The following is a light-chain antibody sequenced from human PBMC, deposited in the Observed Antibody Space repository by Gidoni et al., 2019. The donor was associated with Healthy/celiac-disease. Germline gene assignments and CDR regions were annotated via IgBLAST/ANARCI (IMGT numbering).Light chain of an antibody. Sequence: QSVLTQPPSVSGGPGQRVTISCTGSSSNIGAGYAVHWYQQLPGTAPKLLIYGNSKRPSGVPDRFSGSKSGTSASLAITGLQAEDEADYYCQSYASSLSGVVFGGGTKLTVL. CDR2: GNS. V-gene: IGLV1-40*01. J-gene: IGLJ2*01. CDR1: SSNIGAGYA. CDR3: QSYASSLSGVV.